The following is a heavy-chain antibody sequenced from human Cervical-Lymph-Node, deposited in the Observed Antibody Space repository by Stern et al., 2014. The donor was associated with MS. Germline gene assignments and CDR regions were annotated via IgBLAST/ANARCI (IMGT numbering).Heavy chain of an antibody. J-gene: IGHJ6*02. CDR1: GGSVSSGSYY. V-gene: IGHV4-61*01. Sequence: QLQLQESGPGLVKPSETLSLTCTVSGGSVSSGSYYWSWIRQPPGKGLEWIGDIYYSGSTNYNPSLKSRVTISVDTSKNQFSLKLSSVTAADTAVYYCARLVRLSYYYYGMDVWGQGTTVTVSS. D-gene: IGHD2-21*02. CDR3: ARLVRLSYYYYGMDV. CDR2: IYYSGST.